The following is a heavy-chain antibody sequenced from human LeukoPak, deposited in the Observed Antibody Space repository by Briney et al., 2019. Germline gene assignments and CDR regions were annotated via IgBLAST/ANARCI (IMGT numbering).Heavy chain of an antibody. CDR3: VKFPHWDRFDY. Sequence: GGSLRLSCAASGFTFSSYDMHWVRQAPGKGLEWVAVISYDESKKYYADSVKGRLTISRDNSKNTLYLQMNSLRAEDTAVYYCVKFPHWDRFDYWGQGTLVTVSS. D-gene: IGHD7-27*01. J-gene: IGHJ4*02. CDR2: ISYDESKK. CDR1: GFTFSSYD. V-gene: IGHV3-30*18.